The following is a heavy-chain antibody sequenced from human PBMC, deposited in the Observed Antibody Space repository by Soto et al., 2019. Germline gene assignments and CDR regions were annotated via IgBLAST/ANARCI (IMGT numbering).Heavy chain of an antibody. Sequence: QITLKESGPTLVKPTQTLTLTCTFSGFSLSTNGVGVGWIRQPPRKALGWLALIYWDDDKRYSPSLKNRLTICKAXSKNQVVLTMTNMDPVDTATYYCAHRRMITGELDYWGQGTLVTVSS. CDR2: IYWDDDK. J-gene: IGHJ4*02. CDR1: GFSLSTNGVG. D-gene: IGHD3-16*01. V-gene: IGHV2-5*02. CDR3: AHRRMITGELDY.